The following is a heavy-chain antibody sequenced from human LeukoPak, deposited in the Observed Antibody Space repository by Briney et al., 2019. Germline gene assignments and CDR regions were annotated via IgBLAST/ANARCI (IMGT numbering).Heavy chain of an antibody. CDR1: GYTFTSYG. D-gene: IGHD3-9*01. CDR3: ARAPYDILTGYYDGGEFDP. Sequence: ASVKVSCKASGYTFTSYGISWVRQAPGQGLEWMGWISAYNGNTNYAQKLQGRVTMTTDTSTSTAYMELRSLRSDDTAVYYCARAPYDILTGYYDGGEFDPWGQGTLVTVSS. J-gene: IGHJ5*02. V-gene: IGHV1-18*01. CDR2: ISAYNGNT.